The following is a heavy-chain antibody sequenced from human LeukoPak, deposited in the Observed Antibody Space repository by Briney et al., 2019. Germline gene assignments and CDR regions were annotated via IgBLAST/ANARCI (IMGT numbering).Heavy chain of an antibody. CDR3: TRRTGYCSSTSCPALFDY. V-gene: IGHV3-49*03. CDR2: IRSKAYGGTT. D-gene: IGHD2-2*01. J-gene: IGHJ4*02. Sequence: PGGSLRLSCTASGFTFGDYAVSWFRQAPGKGLEWVGFIRSKAYGGTTEYAASVKGRFTISRDDSKSIAYLQMNSLKTEDTAVYYCTRRTGYCSSTSCPALFDYWGQGTLVTVSS. CDR1: GFTFGDYA.